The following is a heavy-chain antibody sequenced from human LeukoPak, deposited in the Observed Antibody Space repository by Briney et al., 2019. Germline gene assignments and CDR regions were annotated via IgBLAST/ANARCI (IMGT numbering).Heavy chain of an antibody. V-gene: IGHV3-66*01. Sequence: GGSLRLSCAASGFTFSSYEMNWVRQAPGKGLEWVSSIYSGGTTYYADSVKGRFTISRDNSNNTLYLQMNSLRAEDTAEYYCARGPWIHGKLDYWGQGTLVIVSS. D-gene: IGHD5-18*01. CDR1: GFTFSSYE. CDR3: ARGPWIHGKLDY. CDR2: IYSGGTT. J-gene: IGHJ4*02.